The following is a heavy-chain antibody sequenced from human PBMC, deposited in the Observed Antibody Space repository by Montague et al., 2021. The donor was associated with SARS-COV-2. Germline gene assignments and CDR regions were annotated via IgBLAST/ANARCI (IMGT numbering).Heavy chain of an antibody. D-gene: IGHD6-6*01. Sequence: SETLSLTCAVSGGSISSSNWWSWVRQPLGKGLEWIGEIYHSGSTNYNPSLKSRVTISVDKSKNQFSLKLNSVTAADTAVYYCARMALASSSSDFDYWGQGTLVTVSS. CDR1: GGSISSSNW. V-gene: IGHV4-4*02. J-gene: IGHJ4*02. CDR3: ARMALASSSSDFDY. CDR2: IYHSGST.